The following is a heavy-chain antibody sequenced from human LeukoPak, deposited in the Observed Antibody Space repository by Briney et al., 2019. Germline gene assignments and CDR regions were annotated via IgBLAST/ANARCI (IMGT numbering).Heavy chain of an antibody. D-gene: IGHD2-2*01. CDR3: AGQNVPTPHDY. Sequence: PSETLSLTCTVAVGSISSGGYYWIWIRQPPGKGLEWIAYISAAGTTFYNPSLKSRFTISLDRSKNQFSLNLTSITAADTAVYYCAGQNVPTPHDYWGQGTQVTVSS. CDR1: VGSISSGGYY. J-gene: IGHJ4*02. V-gene: IGHV4-30-2*01. CDR2: ISAAGTT.